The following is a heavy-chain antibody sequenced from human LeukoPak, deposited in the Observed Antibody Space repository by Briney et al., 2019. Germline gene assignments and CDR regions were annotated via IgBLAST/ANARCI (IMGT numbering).Heavy chain of an antibody. Sequence: PGRSLRLSCAASGFTFNTYAIHWVRQAPGKGLEWLAVVSSDGNNKYYADSVRGRFTISRDNSKATLYLQMNSLIPDDTAVYYCARDQGYCTSTSCFDIGCYLDCWGQGALVTVSS. CDR3: ARDQGYCTSTSCFDIGCYLDC. CDR2: VSSDGNNK. J-gene: IGHJ4*02. CDR1: GFTFNTYA. V-gene: IGHV3-30-3*01. D-gene: IGHD2-2*01.